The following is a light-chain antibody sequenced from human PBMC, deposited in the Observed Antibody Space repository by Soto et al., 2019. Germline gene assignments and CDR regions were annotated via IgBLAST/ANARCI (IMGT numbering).Light chain of an antibody. CDR1: GSNIGAGYA. CDR3: SSYTVSTPVV. V-gene: IGLV1-40*01. J-gene: IGLJ2*01. CDR2: EVS. Sequence: QLVLTQPPSVSGAPGQRVTISCTGSGSNIGAGYAVHWYQQLPGTAPRLMIYEVSNRPSGVSNRFSGSKSGNTASLTISGLQAEDEADYYCSSYTVSTPVVFGGGTKVTVL.